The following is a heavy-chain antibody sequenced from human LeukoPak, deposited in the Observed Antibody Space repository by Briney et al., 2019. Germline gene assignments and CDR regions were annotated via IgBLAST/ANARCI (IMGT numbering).Heavy chain of an antibody. CDR3: AREAIYDFWSGYSSNCYYGMDV. CDR1: GFTFSSYW. Sequence: QTGGSLRLSCAASGFTFSSYWMHWVRQAPGKGLVWVSRINSDGSSTSYADSVKGRFTISRDNAKNTLYLQMNSLRAEDTAVYYCAREAIYDFWSGYSSNCYYGMDVWGQGTTVTVSS. CDR2: INSDGSST. J-gene: IGHJ6*02. D-gene: IGHD3-3*01. V-gene: IGHV3-74*01.